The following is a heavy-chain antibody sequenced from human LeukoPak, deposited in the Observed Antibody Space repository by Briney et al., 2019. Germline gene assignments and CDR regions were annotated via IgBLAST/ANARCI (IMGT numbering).Heavy chain of an antibody. J-gene: IGHJ4*02. CDR2: IYHSGST. Sequence: SETLSLTCAASGGSISSSYWWSWVRQPPGKGLEWIGEIYHSGSTNYNPSLKSRVTISVDTSKNQFSLKLSSVTAADTAVYYCARCGRFGESYLDYWGQGTLVTVSS. D-gene: IGHD3-10*01. V-gene: IGHV4-4*02. CDR3: ARCGRFGESYLDY. CDR1: GGSISSSYW.